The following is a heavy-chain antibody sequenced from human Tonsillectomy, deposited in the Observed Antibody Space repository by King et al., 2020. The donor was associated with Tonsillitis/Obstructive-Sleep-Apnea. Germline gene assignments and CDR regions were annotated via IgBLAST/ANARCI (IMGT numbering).Heavy chain of an antibody. CDR1: GYTFTSYG. D-gene: IGHD5-12*01. V-gene: IGHV1-18*01. Sequence: QLVQSGAEVKKPGASMKVSCKASGYTFTSYGISWVRQAPGQGLEWMGCISAYNVNTNYAQKLQGRVTMTTDTSTSTAYMALRSLRSDDTAVYYCARDPTIYSGYDFHAFDIWGQGTMVTVSS. CDR2: ISAYNVNT. CDR3: ARDPTIYSGYDFHAFDI. J-gene: IGHJ3*02.